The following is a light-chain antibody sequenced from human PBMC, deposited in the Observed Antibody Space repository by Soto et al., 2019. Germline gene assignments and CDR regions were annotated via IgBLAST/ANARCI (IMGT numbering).Light chain of an antibody. J-gene: IGKJ5*01. V-gene: IGKV1-9*01. CDR2: GAS. CDR1: QGTSSY. CDR3: QKYYSYPIN. Sequence: DIQLTPSPSFLSASVGDRVTITCLASQGTSSYLAWFQQKPGRAPKLLIYGASTLQSGVPARFSGSGSGTDFTLTISCLQSEDFATYYCQKYYSYPINCGQGTQRAIK.